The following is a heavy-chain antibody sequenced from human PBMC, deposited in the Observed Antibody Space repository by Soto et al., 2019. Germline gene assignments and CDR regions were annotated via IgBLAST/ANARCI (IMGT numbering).Heavy chain of an antibody. CDR1: GYPVTSYY. V-gene: IGHV1-2*02. J-gene: IGHJ3*02. CDR2: INPATGAA. Sequence: QLHLVQSGAVVKKPGASVTVSCSASGYPVTSYYMHWVRQAPGRGLEWMGGINPATGAAKYTQTGQGRVTMTRYASTSTVFRELSGLTSEDTAVFYCARGGGVGVAGSAAFDMWGQGTLVTVSS. CDR3: ARGGGVGVAGSAAFDM. D-gene: IGHD3-3*01.